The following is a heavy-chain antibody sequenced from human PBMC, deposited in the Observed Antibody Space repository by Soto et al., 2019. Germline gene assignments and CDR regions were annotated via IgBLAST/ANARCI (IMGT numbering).Heavy chain of an antibody. CDR3: GGERLNCRDGSCCRGNCFDT. CDR1: GCSIRSGDYY. V-gene: IGHV4-30-4*01. Sequence: QVQLQESGPGLVKASQTLSLTCTVSGCSIRSGDYYWSWVRQPPGKGLEWIGYIDDSGSTDYNPSRKSLVTMLVDASMTQFSLKLRSVTAADTAVYDCGGERLNCRDGSCCRGNCFDTGGEGTMVTVSS. J-gene: IGHJ5*02. D-gene: IGHD2-15*01. CDR2: IDDSGST.